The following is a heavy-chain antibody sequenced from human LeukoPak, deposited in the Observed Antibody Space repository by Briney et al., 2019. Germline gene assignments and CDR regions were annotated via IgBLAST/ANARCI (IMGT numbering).Heavy chain of an antibody. V-gene: IGHV3-30*03. CDR1: GFTFSSYG. CDR2: ISYDGSNK. CDR3: TTKSRGIIYDI. D-gene: IGHD3-10*01. Sequence: GGSLRLSCAASGFTFSSYGMHCVRQAPGKGLEWVAVISYDGSNKYYADSVKGRFTISRDNSKNTLYLQMNSLRAEDTAVYYCTTKSRGIIYDIWGQGTVVTVSS. J-gene: IGHJ3*02.